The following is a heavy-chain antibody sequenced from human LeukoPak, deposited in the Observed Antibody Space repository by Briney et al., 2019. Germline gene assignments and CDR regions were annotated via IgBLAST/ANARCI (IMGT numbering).Heavy chain of an antibody. D-gene: IGHD3/OR15-3a*01. J-gene: IGHJ4*02. Sequence: GGSLRLSCAASGFTFSRSWMHWVRQAPGQGLEWMGWINPNSAGTNYAQKFQGRVAMTWDTSINTAYMELGRLRSDDTAVYYCAKTHSADVYTNLCFAYWGQGTLVTVSS. CDR1: GFTFSRSW. CDR3: AKTHSADVYTNLCFAY. CDR2: INPNSAGT. V-gene: IGHV1-2*02.